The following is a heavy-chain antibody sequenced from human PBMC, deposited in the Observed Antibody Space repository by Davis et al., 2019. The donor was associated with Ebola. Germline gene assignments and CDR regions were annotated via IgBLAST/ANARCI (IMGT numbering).Heavy chain of an antibody. CDR2: INPTGPYT. D-gene: IGHD1-1*01. J-gene: IGHJ4*02. V-gene: IGHV1-46*01. CDR3: ARAQFPTTSDY. CDR1: GYTFTSYY. Sequence: AASVKVSCKASGYTFTSYYIHWVRLAPGQGLEWMGLINPTGPYTRYAQKFQGRVTMTRDTSTSTVYMELTSLRSDDTAVYYCARAQFPTTSDYWGQGTLVTVSS.